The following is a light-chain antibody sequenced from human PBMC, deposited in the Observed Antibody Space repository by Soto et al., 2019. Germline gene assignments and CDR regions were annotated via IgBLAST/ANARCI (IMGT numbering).Light chain of an antibody. CDR3: QQYNNWPLT. J-gene: IGKJ5*01. Sequence: EIVMTQSPATLSVSPGERATLSCRASQSVSSNLAWYQQKPGQAPRLLIYGASTRATGIPARFSGSGTGNKDTLTIGSLQSEDFAVYYCQQYNNWPLTFGQGTRLEIK. CDR1: QSVSSN. CDR2: GAS. V-gene: IGKV3-15*01.